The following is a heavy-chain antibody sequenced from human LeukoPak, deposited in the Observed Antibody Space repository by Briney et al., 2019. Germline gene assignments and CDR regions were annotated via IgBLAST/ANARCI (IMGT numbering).Heavy chain of an antibody. D-gene: IGHD6-19*01. CDR1: GFSLSTRPVG. CDR3: AHRQRQGLVFDY. V-gene: IGHV2-5*02. Sequence: SGPTLAHPRQPLTLTCTFSGFSLSTRPVGVGWMRQRPGQAREWHALIYWDDDKRYSPSLRSRLTITKDASKNQVVLTMTNMGPVDTATYYCAHRQRQGLVFDYWGQGTLVTVSS. CDR2: IYWDDDK. J-gene: IGHJ4*02.